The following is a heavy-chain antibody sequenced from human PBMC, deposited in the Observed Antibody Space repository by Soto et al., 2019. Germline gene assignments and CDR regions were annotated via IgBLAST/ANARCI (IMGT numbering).Heavy chain of an antibody. CDR2: ISAYNGNT. D-gene: IGHD2-2*01. J-gene: IGHJ5*02. Sequence: QVPLVQSGAEVKKPGASVKVSCKASGYTFTSYGISWVRQAPGQGLEWMGWISAYNGNTNYAQKLQGRVTMTTDTSTSTAYMELGSLRSDDTAVYYCAREDIVVVPAAIGYWFDPWGQGTLVTVSS. CDR1: GYTFTSYG. V-gene: IGHV1-18*01. CDR3: AREDIVVVPAAIGYWFDP.